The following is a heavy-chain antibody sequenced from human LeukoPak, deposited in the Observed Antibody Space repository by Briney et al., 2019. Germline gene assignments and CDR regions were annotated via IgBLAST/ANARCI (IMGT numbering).Heavy chain of an antibody. V-gene: IGHV3-33*01. Sequence: GRSLRLSCAASGFTFSNSGMHWVRQAPGKGLQWEALIWYDGSNKYYADSVKGRFTISRDNSKNTLYLQMNSLRAEDTAVYYCARGRSSGWPYYFDYWGQGTLVTVSS. D-gene: IGHD6-19*01. CDR1: GFTFSNSG. CDR3: ARGRSSGWPYYFDY. CDR2: IWYDGSNK. J-gene: IGHJ4*02.